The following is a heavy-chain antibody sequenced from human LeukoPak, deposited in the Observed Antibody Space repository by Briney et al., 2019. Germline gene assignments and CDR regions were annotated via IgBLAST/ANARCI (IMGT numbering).Heavy chain of an antibody. J-gene: IGHJ4*02. CDR2: IYYIGTT. CDR1: GGSMSTFY. CDR3: ARHGPLYDIWSAQFYFDY. V-gene: IGHV4-59*08. Sequence: SETLSLTCTVCGGSMSTFYWSCIRGRPGEGVEWIGYIYYIGTTNYNRSLKSRVTISVDMSKSQFSLTLSSVTAADTALYYCARHGPLYDIWSAQFYFDYWGQGTLVAVSS. D-gene: IGHD3-3*01.